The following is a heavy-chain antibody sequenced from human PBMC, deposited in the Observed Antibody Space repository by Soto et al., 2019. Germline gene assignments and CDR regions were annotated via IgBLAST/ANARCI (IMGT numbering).Heavy chain of an antibody. Sequence: EVQLLESGGGLVQPGGSLRLSCAASGFTFSSYAMSWVRQAPGKGLEWVSAISGSGGSTYYADSVKGRFTISRDNSKNTLYLQMNSVRAEDTAVYYCAKTKVVAATLYYYYYGMDVWGQGTTVTVSS. J-gene: IGHJ6*01. V-gene: IGHV3-23*01. D-gene: IGHD2-15*01. CDR3: AKTKVVAATLYYYYYGMDV. CDR1: GFTFSSYA. CDR2: ISGSGGST.